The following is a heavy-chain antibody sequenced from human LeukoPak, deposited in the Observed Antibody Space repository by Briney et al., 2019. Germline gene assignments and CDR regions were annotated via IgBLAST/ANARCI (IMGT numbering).Heavy chain of an antibody. CDR3: ARGDTAYYYYYGMDV. V-gene: IGHV4-59*01. D-gene: IGHD5-18*01. CDR1: GGSISSYY. J-gene: IGHJ6*02. CDR2: IYYSGST. Sequence: SETLSLTCTVSGGSISSYYWSWIRQPPGKGLEWMGYIYYSGSTNYNPSLKSRVTISVDTSKNQFSLKLSSVTAADTAVYYCARGDTAYYYYYGMDVWGQGTTVTVSS.